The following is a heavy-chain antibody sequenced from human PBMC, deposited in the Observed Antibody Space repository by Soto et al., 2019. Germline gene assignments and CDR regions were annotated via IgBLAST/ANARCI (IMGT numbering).Heavy chain of an antibody. CDR3: ARVRGDDSGDSFDY. Sequence: QVQLQESGPRLVKPSQTLSLTCTVSGGPISSARYYLSWIRQPPGEGLEWIGYIYYSGSTYYNPSLTSKFTISLATSKNQYSLQLSSVTAADTAVYYCARVRGDDSGDSFDYWGQGTLVTVSS. V-gene: IGHV4-30-4*01. CDR2: IYYSGST. CDR1: GGPISSARYY. D-gene: IGHD4-17*01. J-gene: IGHJ4*02.